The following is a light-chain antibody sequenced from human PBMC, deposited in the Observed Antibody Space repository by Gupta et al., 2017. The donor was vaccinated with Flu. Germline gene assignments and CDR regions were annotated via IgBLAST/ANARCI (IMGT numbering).Light chain of an antibody. J-gene: IGLJ1*01. CDR3: QSYDSSRSGWV. CDR2: GNS. Sequence: QSALTQPPSVSAAPGQRVTISCTGSSSNIGAGYDVHWYQQLPGTAPKLLIYGNSNRPSGVPDRFSGSKSGTSASLAITGLQAEDEADYYCQSYDSSRSGWVFGTGTKVTVL. V-gene: IGLV1-40*01. CDR1: SSNIGAGYD.